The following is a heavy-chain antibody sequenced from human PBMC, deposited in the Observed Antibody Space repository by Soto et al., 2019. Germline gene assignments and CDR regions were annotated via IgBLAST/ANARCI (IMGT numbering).Heavy chain of an antibody. Sequence: PSETLSLTCTVSGGSISSGDYYWSWIRQPPGKGLEWIGYIYYSGSTYYNPSLKSRVTISVDTSNNQFSLRLSSVTAADTAVYYCARNTSGRNFDYWGQGTQVTVSS. CDR3: ARNTSGRNFDY. CDR2: IYYSGST. V-gene: IGHV4-30-4*01. CDR1: GGSISSGDYY. J-gene: IGHJ4*02. D-gene: IGHD6-19*01.